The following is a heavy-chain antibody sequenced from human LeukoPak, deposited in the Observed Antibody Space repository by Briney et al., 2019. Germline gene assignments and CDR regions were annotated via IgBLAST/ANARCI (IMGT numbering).Heavy chain of an antibody. Sequence: PGGSLRLSCAPSGFTFSRNDMNWVRQGPWKGLEWVSVISGGGGDTHYSDFVRGRFTISRDNYRNMLYLDMHSLTAEDTAVYYCAKGRSPLDYWGQGTLVTVSS. CDR3: AKGRSPLDY. CDR1: GFTFSRND. J-gene: IGHJ4*02. V-gene: IGHV3-23*01. CDR2: ISGGGGDT.